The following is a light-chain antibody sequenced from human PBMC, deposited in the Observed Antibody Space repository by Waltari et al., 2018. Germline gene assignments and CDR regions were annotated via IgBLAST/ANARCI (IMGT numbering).Light chain of an antibody. CDR1: SSDIGGYNY. Sequence: QSALTQPASVSGSPGQSITISCTGTSSDIGGYNYVSWYQQVPGKAPKLIIYDVSYRPSGVSSRFSGSKSGNTASLTISGLQAGDEADYFCCSYKDSSTLELFGGGTSLTVL. CDR3: CSYKDSSTLEL. V-gene: IGLV2-14*03. CDR2: DVS. J-gene: IGLJ2*01.